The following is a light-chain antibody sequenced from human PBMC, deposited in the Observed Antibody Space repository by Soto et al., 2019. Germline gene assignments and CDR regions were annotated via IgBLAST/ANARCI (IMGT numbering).Light chain of an antibody. CDR1: TSNIGDTY. V-gene: IGLV1-51*01. CDR3: GAWDSSLSAVV. CDR2: DDN. J-gene: IGLJ2*01. Sequence: QTVVTQPPSVSAAPGQKVTISCSGSTSNIGDTYVSWYQQLPGTAPKLLIFDDNQRPSGIPDRFSVSKSGTSATLGITGLQTGDEADYFCGAWDSSLSAVVFGGGTKLTVL.